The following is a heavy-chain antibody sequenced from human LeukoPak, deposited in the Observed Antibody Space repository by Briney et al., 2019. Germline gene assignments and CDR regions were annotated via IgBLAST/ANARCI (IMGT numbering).Heavy chain of an antibody. J-gene: IGHJ4*02. CDR2: ISSSSSYI. D-gene: IGHD6-13*01. V-gene: IGHV3-21*01. Sequence: GGSLRLSCATSGLTFTNAWMSWFRQAPGKGLEWVSSISSSSSYIYYADSVKGRFTISRDNAKNSLYLQMNSLRAEDTAVYYCALLSSSHDYWGQGTLVTVSS. CDR1: GLTFTNAW. CDR3: ALLSSSHDY.